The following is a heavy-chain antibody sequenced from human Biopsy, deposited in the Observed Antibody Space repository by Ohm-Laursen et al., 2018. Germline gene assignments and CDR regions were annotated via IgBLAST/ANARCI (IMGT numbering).Heavy chain of an antibody. D-gene: IGHD4-23*01. Sequence: GSLSLSCAASGFPFSDYYMRWIRQAPGKGLEWVSYISSGGTTIYYADSVKGRFTISRDNAKNSLYLQMNSLRADDTAVYYCARDTRWSPYHMDVWGQGTTVTVSS. CDR1: GFPFSDYY. CDR2: ISSGGTTI. CDR3: ARDTRWSPYHMDV. J-gene: IGHJ6*02. V-gene: IGHV3-11*01.